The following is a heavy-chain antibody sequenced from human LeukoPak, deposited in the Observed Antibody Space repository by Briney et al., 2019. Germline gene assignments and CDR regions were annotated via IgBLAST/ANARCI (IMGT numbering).Heavy chain of an antibody. CDR3: ARLKGDGEYGMDV. CDR2: ITGSDGST. J-gene: IGHJ6*02. CDR1: GFTFSSYA. V-gene: IGHV3-23*01. Sequence: GGSLRLSCAASGFTFSSYAMSWVRQAPGKGLEWVSAITGSDGSTYYADSVKGRFTISRDNSKNTLYLQMNSLRDEDTAVYYCARLKGDGEYGMDVWGQGTTVTVSS. D-gene: IGHD4-17*01.